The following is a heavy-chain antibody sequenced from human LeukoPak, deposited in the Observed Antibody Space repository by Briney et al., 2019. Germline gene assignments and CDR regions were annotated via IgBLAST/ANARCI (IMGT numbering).Heavy chain of an antibody. V-gene: IGHV4-59*08. CDR3: ARGYCSGGSCYKNWFDP. J-gene: IGHJ5*02. D-gene: IGHD2-15*01. Sequence: SETLSLTCTVSGGSISSYYWSWIRQPPGKGLEWIGYVYYSGSTNYNPSLKSRVTISVDTSKNQFSLKLSSVTAADTAVYYCARGYCSGGSCYKNWFDPWGQGTLVTVSS. CDR1: GGSISSYY. CDR2: VYYSGST.